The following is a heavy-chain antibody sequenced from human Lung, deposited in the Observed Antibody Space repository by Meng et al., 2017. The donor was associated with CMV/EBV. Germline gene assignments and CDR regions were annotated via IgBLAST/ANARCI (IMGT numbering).Heavy chain of an antibody. CDR2: IYNVGNT. V-gene: IGHV3-53*01. D-gene: IGHD2-15*01. CDR1: GFTVSSRY. Sequence: GESXKISXVASGFTVSSRYMSWVRQAPGQGLEWVSVIYNVGNTYYADSVKGRFTVSRDNSKNTLYLQMNTLKPEDTAVYYCANGHCSGAICSGAFDFWGQRTMVTVSS. J-gene: IGHJ3*01. CDR3: ANGHCSGAICSGAFDF.